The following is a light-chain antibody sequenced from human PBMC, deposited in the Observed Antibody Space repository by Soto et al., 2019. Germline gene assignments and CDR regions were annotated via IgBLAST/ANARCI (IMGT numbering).Light chain of an antibody. V-gene: IGKV1-39*01. CDR1: QTISSY. Sequence: IQMTQSPYSLSASVGGRVTITCRASQTISSYLNWYQQTPGRAPALLISAASTLQSGVPSRFSGSGSGTPFALTISRRQQEDFATDYWQQSYRSPYTFGQGTKLESK. CDR3: QQSYRSPYT. J-gene: IGKJ2*01. CDR2: AAS.